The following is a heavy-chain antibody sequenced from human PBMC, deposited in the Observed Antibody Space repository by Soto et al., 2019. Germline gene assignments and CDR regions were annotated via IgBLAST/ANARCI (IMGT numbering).Heavy chain of an antibody. V-gene: IGHV3-74*01. J-gene: IGHJ6*02. CDR1: GFTFSRYW. D-gene: IGHD2-2*01. CDR2: INSDGSST. CDR3: ANRFVIVPAVLGRNYHYGMDV. Sequence: EVQLVESGGDLVQPGGSLRLSCAASGFTFSRYWMHWARQAPGKGLVWVSRINSDGSSTSYADSVKGRFTISRDNSRNTVHMQMNSLRADDTAVYYCANRFVIVPAVLGRNYHYGMDVWGQGTTVTVSS.